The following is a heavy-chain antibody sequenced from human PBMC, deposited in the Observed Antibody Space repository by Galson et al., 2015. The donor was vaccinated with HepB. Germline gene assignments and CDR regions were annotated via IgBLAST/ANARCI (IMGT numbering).Heavy chain of an antibody. CDR2: IHHTDIT. CDR3: VGGVIMATAAYFQY. D-gene: IGHD4/OR15-4a*01. J-gene: IGHJ1*01. Sequence: ETLSLTCAVSGDSISSGLWWTWVRQPPGKGLEWIGEIHHTDITNYNSSLESRVTISIDKSKNQFFLSLNSATAADTAVYYCVGGVIMATAAYFQYWGLGTLVTVSS. CDR1: GDSISSGLW. V-gene: IGHV4-4*02.